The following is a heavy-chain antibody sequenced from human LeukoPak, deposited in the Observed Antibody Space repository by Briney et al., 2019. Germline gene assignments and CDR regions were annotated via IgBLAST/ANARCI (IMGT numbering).Heavy chain of an antibody. J-gene: IGHJ3*02. Sequence: PSQTLSLTCTVSGGSISSGSYYWSWIRQPAGKGLEWIGRIYTSGSTNYNPSLKSRVTISVDTSKNQFSLKLSSVTAADTAVYYCARSNEYCSSTSCSMMAFDIWGQGTMVTVSS. CDR2: IYTSGST. CDR3: ARSNEYCSSTSCSMMAFDI. CDR1: GGSISSGSYY. D-gene: IGHD2-2*01. V-gene: IGHV4-61*02.